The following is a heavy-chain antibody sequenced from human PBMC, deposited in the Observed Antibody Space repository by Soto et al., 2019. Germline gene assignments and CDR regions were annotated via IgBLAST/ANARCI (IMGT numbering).Heavy chain of an antibody. J-gene: IGHJ4*02. V-gene: IGHV3-74*01. Sequence: GGSLRLSCAASGFTFSSYWMHWVRQAPGKGLVWVSRINSDGSSTSYADSVKGRFTISRDNAKNTLYLQMNSLRAEDTAVYYCARELKGDFWSGYSYLFDYWGQGTLVTVSS. CDR3: ARELKGDFWSGYSYLFDY. D-gene: IGHD3-3*01. CDR1: GFTFSSYW. CDR2: INSDGSST.